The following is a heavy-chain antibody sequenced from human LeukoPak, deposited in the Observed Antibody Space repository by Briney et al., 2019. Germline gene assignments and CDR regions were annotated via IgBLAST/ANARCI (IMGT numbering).Heavy chain of an antibody. J-gene: IGHJ3*02. D-gene: IGHD1-26*01. V-gene: IGHV1-69*13. CDR3: ATRGSLGAFDI. CDR2: IIPIFGTA. Sequence: SVKVSCKASGGTFSSYAISWVRQAPGQGLEWMGGIIPIFGTANYAQKFQGRVTITADESTSTAYMELSRLRSDDTAVYYCATRGSLGAFDIWGQGTMVTVSS. CDR1: GGTFSSYA.